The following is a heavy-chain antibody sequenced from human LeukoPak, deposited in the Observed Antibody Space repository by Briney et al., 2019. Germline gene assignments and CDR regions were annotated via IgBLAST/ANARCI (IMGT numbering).Heavy chain of an antibody. J-gene: IGHJ4*02. Sequence: PGGPLRLSCAASGFTFSKYPMHWVRQAPGKGLEWVAVISYDVGSNTYYADSVKGRFTISRDNSKNTLYLQMNSLRAEDTAVYYCARLNLGYGYFLEATKRDYWGQGTLVTVSS. CDR2: ISYDVGSNT. D-gene: IGHD5-18*01. CDR3: ARLNLGYGYFLEATKRDY. CDR1: GFTFSKYP. V-gene: IGHV3-30-3*01.